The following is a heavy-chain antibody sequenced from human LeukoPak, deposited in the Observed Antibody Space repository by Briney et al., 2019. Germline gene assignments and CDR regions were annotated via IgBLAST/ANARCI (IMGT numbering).Heavy chain of an antibody. CDR2: IWYDGSNK. CDR1: GFTFSSYG. D-gene: IGHD3-10*01. V-gene: IGHV3-33*01. Sequence: GGSLRLSCAASGFTFSSYGTHWVRQAPGKGLEWVAVIWYDGSNKYYADSVKGRFTISRDNSKNTLYLQMNSLRAEDTAVYYCARIYGSGSSKSDNFDYWGQGTLVTVSS. CDR3: ARIYGSGSSKSDNFDY. J-gene: IGHJ4*02.